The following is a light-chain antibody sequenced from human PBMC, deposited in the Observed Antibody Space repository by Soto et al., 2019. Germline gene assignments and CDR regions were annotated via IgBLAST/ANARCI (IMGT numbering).Light chain of an antibody. Sequence: DIQMTQSPSTLSASVGDRVTITCRASHIISTWLAWYQQKPGKAPKFLIYKASSLESGVPSRFSGCVSETEFTLPISSMQPDDFAIYYCQQYNSYPYTFGQGTKLEIK. V-gene: IGKV1-5*03. CDR1: HIISTW. CDR2: KAS. CDR3: QQYNSYPYT. J-gene: IGKJ2*01.